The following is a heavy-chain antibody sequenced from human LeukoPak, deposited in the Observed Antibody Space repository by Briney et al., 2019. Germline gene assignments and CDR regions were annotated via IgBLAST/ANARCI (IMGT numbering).Heavy chain of an antibody. CDR1: GFTFSSYW. D-gene: IGHD3-10*01. V-gene: IGHV3-74*01. CDR2: INSDGSST. Sequence: GRSLRLSCAASGFTFSSYWMHWVRQAPGKGLVWVSRINSDGSSTSYADSVKGRFTISRDNAKNTLYVQMNSLRAEDTAVYYCARGPYGSATDYWGQGTLVTVSS. CDR3: ARGPYGSATDY. J-gene: IGHJ4*02.